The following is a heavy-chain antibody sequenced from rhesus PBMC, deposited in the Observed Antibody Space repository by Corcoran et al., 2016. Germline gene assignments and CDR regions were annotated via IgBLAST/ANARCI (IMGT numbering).Heavy chain of an antibody. Sequence: QVKLQQWGEGLVKPSETLSLTCAVYGGSISGYYYWSWIRQAPGKGLEWIGNIDGNSASTNYNPSLKNRVTISKDTSKNQFSLMLSSVTAADPAVYYCARDKGNYFDYWGQGVLVTVSS. CDR3: ARDKGNYFDY. J-gene: IGHJ4*01. D-gene: IGHD5-24*01. CDR1: GGSISGYYY. V-gene: IGHV4-73*01. CDR2: IDGNSAST.